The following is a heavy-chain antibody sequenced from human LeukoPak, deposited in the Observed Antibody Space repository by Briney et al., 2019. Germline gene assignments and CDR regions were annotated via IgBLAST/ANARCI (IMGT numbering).Heavy chain of an antibody. Sequence: PSETLSLTCAVYGGSFSGYYWSWIRQPPGKGLEWIGEINHSGSTNYNPSLKSRVTISADTSKNQFSLKLRSVTAADTAVYYCARGTMSAYYDFWSGRDYNWFDPWGQGTLVTVSS. CDR2: INHSGST. CDR1: GGSFSGYY. CDR3: ARGTMSAYYDFWSGRDYNWFDP. D-gene: IGHD3-3*01. V-gene: IGHV4-34*01. J-gene: IGHJ5*02.